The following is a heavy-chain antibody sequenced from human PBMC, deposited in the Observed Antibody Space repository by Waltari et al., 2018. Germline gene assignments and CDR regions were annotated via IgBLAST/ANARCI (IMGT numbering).Heavy chain of an antibody. CDR2: IYSGGST. CDR1: GFTFSSYA. CDR3: AAGSGYYP. Sequence: EVQLLESGGGLVQPGGSLRLSCAASGFTFSSYAMSWVRQAPGKGLEWVSVIYSGGSTYYADSVKGRFTISRDNSKNTLDLQMNSLRAEDTAVYYCAAGSGYYPWGQGTLVTVSS. D-gene: IGHD3-22*01. V-gene: IGHV3-23*03. J-gene: IGHJ5*02.